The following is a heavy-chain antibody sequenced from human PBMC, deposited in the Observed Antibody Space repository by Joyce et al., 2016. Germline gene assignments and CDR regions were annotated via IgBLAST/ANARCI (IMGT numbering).Heavy chain of an antibody. D-gene: IGHD6-19*01. V-gene: IGHV4-34*02. CDR2: ITTSVAT. CDR3: ARSQWLAPLMY. J-gene: IGHJ4*02. CDR1: GWPFRGFF. Sequence: QVQLRQWGAGLLKPSETLSLTGAVSGWPFRGFFWTWVRQPPGKALEWIGDITTSVATNYKPSLSSRVAISVDTSNNQFSLTLTSLSAADMAVYYCARSQWLAPLMYWGQGTLVTVSP.